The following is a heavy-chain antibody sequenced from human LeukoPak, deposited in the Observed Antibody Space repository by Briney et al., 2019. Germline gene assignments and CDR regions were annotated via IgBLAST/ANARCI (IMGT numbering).Heavy chain of an antibody. CDR1: GGSFSGYY. J-gene: IGHJ6*03. CDR2: INHSGST. CDR3: AREGESYYYYYYMDV. V-gene: IGHV4-34*01. Sequence: SETLSLTCAVYGGSFSGYYWSWIRQPPGKGLEWIGEINHSGSTNYNPSLKSRVTISVDTSKNQFSLKLSSVAAAGTAVYYCAREGESYYYYYYMDVWGKGTTVTVSS.